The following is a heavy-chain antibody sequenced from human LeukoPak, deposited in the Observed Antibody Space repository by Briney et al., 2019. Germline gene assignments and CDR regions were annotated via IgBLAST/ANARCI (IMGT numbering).Heavy chain of an antibody. CDR3: ARVNVRFDAFDI. J-gene: IGHJ3*02. D-gene: IGHD3-3*01. V-gene: IGHV3-74*01. Sequence: GGSLRLSCAPSGFTFSSYWVHWVRQAPGNRLVWVSRINSDGSSTSYANSVTGRFTISRHNAKNPLYVQTTSLRAEDTAVYYCARVNVRFDAFDIWGQGTMVTVSS. CDR2: INSDGSST. CDR1: GFTFSSYW.